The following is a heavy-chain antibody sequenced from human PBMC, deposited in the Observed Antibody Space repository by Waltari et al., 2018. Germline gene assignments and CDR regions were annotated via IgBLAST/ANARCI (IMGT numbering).Heavy chain of an antibody. CDR3: TGGPRYEDISAYLGY. V-gene: IGHV1-69*05. J-gene: IGHJ4*02. D-gene: IGHD2-15*01. Sequence: VQMVQSGAALTMAGSSVEVSCTASGGAISSYASSGGLRDPGQGLEWMGGIISSFGTSNYAQKFHGSVMFTTEESTSTSYMELCSLGAEDTALYYGTGGPRYEDISAYLGYWGQGTLVTVSS. CDR2: IISSFGTS. CDR1: GGAISSYA.